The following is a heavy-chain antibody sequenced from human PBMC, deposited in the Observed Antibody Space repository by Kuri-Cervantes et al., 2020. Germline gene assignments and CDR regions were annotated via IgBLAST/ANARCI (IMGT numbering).Heavy chain of an antibody. V-gene: IGHV3-74*01. CDR1: GFTLSSYW. Sequence: GGSLRLSCAASGFTLSSYWMHWVRQAPGKGLVWVSRSNSDGSRISFADSVKGRFTISRDSAKNTLYLQMNSLRAEDTAAYYCARSDWFDPWGQGTLVTVSS. CDR3: ARSDWFDP. J-gene: IGHJ5*02. CDR2: SNSDGSRI.